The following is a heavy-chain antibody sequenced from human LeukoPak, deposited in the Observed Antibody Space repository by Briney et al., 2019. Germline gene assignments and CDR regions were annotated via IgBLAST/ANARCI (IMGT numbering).Heavy chain of an antibody. Sequence: GGSLRLSCAASGFTFSSYSMNWVRQAPGKGLEWVSSISSSSSYIYYADSVKGRFTISRDNAKNSLYLQMNSLRAEDTAVYYCARATGPAGYCSSTSCYLLDYWGQGTLVTVSS. J-gene: IGHJ4*02. CDR3: ARATGPAGYCSSTSCYLLDY. CDR1: GFTFSSYS. CDR2: ISSSSSYI. V-gene: IGHV3-21*01. D-gene: IGHD2-2*01.